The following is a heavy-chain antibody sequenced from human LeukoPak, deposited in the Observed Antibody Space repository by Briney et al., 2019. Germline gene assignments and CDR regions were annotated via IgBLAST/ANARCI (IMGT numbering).Heavy chain of an antibody. D-gene: IGHD4-23*01. V-gene: IGHV4-61*02. CDR3: ARDAGGNGPTYFDY. CDR2: IYTSGST. J-gene: IGHJ4*02. CDR1: GGSISSGSYY. Sequence: SETLSLTCTVSGGSISSGSYYWSWIRQPAGKGLEWIGRIYTSGSTNYNPSLKSRVTISVDTSKNQFSLKLSSVTAADTAVYYCARDAGGNGPTYFDYWGQGTLVTVSS.